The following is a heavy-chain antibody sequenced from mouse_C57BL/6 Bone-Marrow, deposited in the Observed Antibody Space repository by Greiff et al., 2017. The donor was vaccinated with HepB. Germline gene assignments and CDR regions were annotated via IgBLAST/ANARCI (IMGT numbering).Heavy chain of an antibody. CDR2: IHPNSGST. V-gene: IGHV1-64*01. CDR1: GYTFTSYW. J-gene: IGHJ2*01. D-gene: IGHD1-1*01. Sequence: QVQLQQPGAELVKPGASVKLSCKASGYTFTSYWMHWVKQRPGQGLEWIGMIHPNSGSTNYNEKFKSKATLTVDKSSSTAYMQLSSLTSEDSAVYYCARPPIYYYGSSYHFDYWGQGTTLTVSS. CDR3: ARPPIYYYGSSYHFDY.